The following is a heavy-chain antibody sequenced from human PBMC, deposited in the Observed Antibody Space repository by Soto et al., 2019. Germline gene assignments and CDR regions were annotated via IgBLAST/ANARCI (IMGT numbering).Heavy chain of an antibody. V-gene: IGHV3-23*01. Sequence: EVQLLESGGGLVQPGGSLRLSCAASGFTFSSYAMSWVRQAPGKGLEWVSAISGSGGSTYYADSVKGRFTISRDNXKNTLYLQRKSLRAEDTAVYYCAKDQLLLPYYFDYWGEGTLVTVSS. CDR1: GFTFSSYA. D-gene: IGHD2-15*01. CDR3: AKDQLLLPYYFDY. CDR2: ISGSGGST. J-gene: IGHJ4*02.